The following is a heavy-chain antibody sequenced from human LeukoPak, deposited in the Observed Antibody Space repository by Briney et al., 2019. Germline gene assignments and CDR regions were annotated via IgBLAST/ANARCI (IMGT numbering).Heavy chain of an antibody. J-gene: IGHJ6*03. CDR2: INTNTGNP. CDR1: GYTFTSYA. V-gene: IGHV7-4-1*02. D-gene: IGHD6-13*01. CDR3: ARHVAAAGWAGYYYYYYMDV. Sequence: ASVKVSCKASGYTFTSYAMNWVRQAPGQGLEWMGWINTNTGNPTYAQGFTGQFVFSLDTSVSTAYLQISSLKAEDTAVYYCARHVAAAGWAGYYYYYYMDVWGKGTTVTVSS.